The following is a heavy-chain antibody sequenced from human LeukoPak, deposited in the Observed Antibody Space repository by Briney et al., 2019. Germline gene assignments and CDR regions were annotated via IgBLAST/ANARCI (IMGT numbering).Heavy chain of an antibody. CDR3: ARAGNEPQYAFDI. J-gene: IGHJ3*02. CDR1: GGSISSYY. V-gene: IGHV4-4*07. Sequence: PSETLSLTCTVSGGSISSYYRSWIRQPAGKGLEWIGRIYTSGSTNYNPSLKSRVTMSVDTSKNQFSLRLSSVTAADTAVYYCARAGNEPQYAFDIWGQGTMVTVSS. CDR2: IYTSGST.